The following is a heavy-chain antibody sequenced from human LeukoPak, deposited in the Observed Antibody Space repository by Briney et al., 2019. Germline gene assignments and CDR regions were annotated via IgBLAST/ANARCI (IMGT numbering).Heavy chain of an antibody. J-gene: IGHJ4*02. D-gene: IGHD5-12*01. CDR2: IIPILGIA. CDR1: GGTFSSYA. CDR3: ARASGGYDEYYSDY. Sequence: GASVKVSCKASGGTFSSYAISWVRQAPGQGLEWMGRIIPILGIANYAQKFQGRVTITADKSTSTAYMELSSLRSEDTAVYYCARASGGYDEYYSDYWGQGTLVTVSS. V-gene: IGHV1-69*04.